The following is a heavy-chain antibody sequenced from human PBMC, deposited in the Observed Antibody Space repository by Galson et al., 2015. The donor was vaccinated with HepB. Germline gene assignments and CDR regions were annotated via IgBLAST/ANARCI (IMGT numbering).Heavy chain of an antibody. D-gene: IGHD3-10*01. CDR1: GYSFSSYW. V-gene: IGHV5-51*01. CDR3: AKQAGPNGLGKRHLDV. J-gene: IGHJ6*04. Sequence: QSGAEVKKPGESLRISCKGSGYSFSSYWITWVRRMPGKGLEYLGTIFPGDSDTRYSPSFQGQVTFSADKSISTAYLQWTSLKASDTAMYYCAKQAGPNGLGKRHLDVWGKGTALTVSS. CDR2: IFPGDSDT.